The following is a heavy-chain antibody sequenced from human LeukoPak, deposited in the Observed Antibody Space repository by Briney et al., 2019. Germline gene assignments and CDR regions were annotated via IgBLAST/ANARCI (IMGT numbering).Heavy chain of an antibody. CDR2: INHSGST. CDR1: GGSFSGYY. D-gene: IGHD1-26*01. CDR3: ARDVGPGQWDWFDP. Sequence: PSETLSLTCAVYGGSFSGYYWSWIRQPPGKGLEWIGEINHSGSTNYNPSLKSRVTISVDTSKNQFSLKLSSVTAADTAVYYCARDVGPGQWDWFDPWGQGTLVTVSS. J-gene: IGHJ5*02. V-gene: IGHV4-34*01.